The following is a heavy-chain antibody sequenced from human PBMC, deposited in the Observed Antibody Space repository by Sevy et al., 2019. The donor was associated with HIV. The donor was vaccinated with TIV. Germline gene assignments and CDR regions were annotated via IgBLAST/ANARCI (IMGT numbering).Heavy chain of an antibody. CDR1: GFTFSSYW. CDR2: INGEGSST. V-gene: IGHV3-74*01. J-gene: IGHJ4*02. CDR3: GRARGITGTTGFDY. D-gene: IGHD1-20*01. Sequence: GGSLRLSCAASGFTFSSYWMHWVRQAPGKGLVWVSRINGEGSSTTYADSVKGRFTISRDNAKNTLYLQMNSLRAEDTAVYYCGRARGITGTTGFDYWGQGTLVTVSS.